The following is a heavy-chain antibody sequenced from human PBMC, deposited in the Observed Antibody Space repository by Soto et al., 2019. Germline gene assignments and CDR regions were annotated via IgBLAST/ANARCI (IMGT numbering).Heavy chain of an antibody. CDR3: AHRVLRTVFGLVTTTAIYFDL. Sequence: QITLNESGPTVVRPTETLTLTCRFSGFSLTTSGVGVGWIRQAPGKAPEWLALIYWDDEKRYSESLKSRLTITKDTSKNQVVVTVSDLDPTDTATYYCAHRVLRTVFGLVTTTAIYFDLWGQGTPVAVSA. V-gene: IGHV2-5*02. J-gene: IGHJ4*02. D-gene: IGHD3-3*01. CDR1: GFSLTTSGVG. CDR2: IYWDDEK.